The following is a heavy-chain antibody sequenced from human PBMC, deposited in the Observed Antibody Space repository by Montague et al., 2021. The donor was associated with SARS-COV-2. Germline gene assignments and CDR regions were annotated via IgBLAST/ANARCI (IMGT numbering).Heavy chain of an antibody. D-gene: IGHD3-10*01. J-gene: IGHJ3*01. V-gene: IGHV3-74*01. CDR3: ARYYVSGNYGFDL. Sequence: SLRLSCAASGFTLSSYWMHWVRHAPGKGLVWVSRINSDGSNTNYADSVKGRFTVSRDNAKNTLYLQMISLRAEDTAVYYCARYYVSGNYGFDLWGQGTMVTVSS. CDR2: INSDGSNT. CDR1: GFTLSSYW.